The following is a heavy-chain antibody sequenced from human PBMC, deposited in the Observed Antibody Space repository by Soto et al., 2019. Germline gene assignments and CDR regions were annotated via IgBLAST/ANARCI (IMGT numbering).Heavy chain of an antibody. D-gene: IGHD1-26*01. CDR3: ARRGLDGQRVGQGPYFDS. V-gene: IGHV1-69*01. Sequence: QVQLVQSGAEVKQPGSSVKVSCKVSGDTFNNYGFSWVRQAPGQGLEWMGGIIPLLGTTNYAQKFQARVTISADESTRTAYMELSSLRSNDTAVYFGARRGLDGQRVGQGPYFDSWGQGTLVIVSS. CDR2: IIPLLGTT. J-gene: IGHJ4*02. CDR1: GDTFNNYG.